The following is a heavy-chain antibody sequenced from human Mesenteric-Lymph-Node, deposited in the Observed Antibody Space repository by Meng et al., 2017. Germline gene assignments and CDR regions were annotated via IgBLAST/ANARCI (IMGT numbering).Heavy chain of an antibody. V-gene: IGHV1-2*06. CDR2: INPNSGGT. CDR3: ARRPHGQWLANWFDP. CDR1: GYTFTDYY. D-gene: IGHD6-19*01. J-gene: IGHJ5*02. Sequence: ALVKVSCKASGYTFTDYYLHWVRQAPGQGLEWMGQINPNSGGTNYAQNFQGRVTMTRDTSINTAYLELSSLSSDDTAVYYCARRPHGQWLANWFDPWGQGTLVTVSS.